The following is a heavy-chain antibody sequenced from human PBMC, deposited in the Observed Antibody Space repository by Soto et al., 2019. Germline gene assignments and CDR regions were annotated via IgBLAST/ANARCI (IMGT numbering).Heavy chain of an antibody. J-gene: IGHJ6*02. Sequence: GGSLRLSCAASGFTFSSYGMHWVRQAPGKGLEWVAVISYDGSNKYYADSVKGRFTVSRDNAKNSLYVQMNSLRAEDTAVYYCARDPQQRLADSYYYGMDVWGQGTTVTVSS. CDR1: GFTFSSYG. CDR3: ARDPQQRLADSYYYGMDV. V-gene: IGHV3-30*03. D-gene: IGHD6-25*01. CDR2: ISYDGSNK.